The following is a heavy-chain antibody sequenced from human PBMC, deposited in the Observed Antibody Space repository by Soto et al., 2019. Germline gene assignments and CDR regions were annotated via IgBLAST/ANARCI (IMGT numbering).Heavy chain of an antibody. Sequence: ASVKVSCKXSGYTFTSYYMHWVRQAPGQGLEWMGIINPSGGSTSYAQKFQGRVTMTRDTSTSTVYMELSSLRSEDTAVYYCARVPNIVVVPAADYGGNSEAFDIWGQGTMVTVSS. CDR2: INPSGGST. J-gene: IGHJ3*02. V-gene: IGHV1-46*01. CDR1: GYTFTSYY. D-gene: IGHD2-2*01. CDR3: ARVPNIVVVPAADYGGNSEAFDI.